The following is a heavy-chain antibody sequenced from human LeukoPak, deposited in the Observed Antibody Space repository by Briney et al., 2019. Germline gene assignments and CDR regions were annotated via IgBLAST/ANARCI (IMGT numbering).Heavy chain of an antibody. CDR2: VTNGGIT. J-gene: IGHJ4*02. CDR3: GKVAVAVADIDY. Sequence: GGSLRLSCAASGLTFSSHTMNWVRQAPGKGLEYISSVTNGGITYYADSVKGRFTISRDNSKNTLYLQMNSLRAEDTAVYYCGKVAVAVADIDYWGQGTLVTVSS. D-gene: IGHD6-19*01. CDR1: GLTFSSHT. V-gene: IGHV3-23*01.